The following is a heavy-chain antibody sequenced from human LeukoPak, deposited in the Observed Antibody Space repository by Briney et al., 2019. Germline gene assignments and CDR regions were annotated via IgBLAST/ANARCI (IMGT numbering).Heavy chain of an antibody. D-gene: IGHD3-3*01. CDR2: ISAYNGNT. J-gene: IGHJ6*03. CDR3: ARDKLRFLEWLSNEDYYYYYYMDV. Sequence: ASVKVSCKASGYTFTSYGISWVRQAPGQGLEWMGWISAYNGNTNYAQKLQGRVTMTTDTSTSTAYMELRSLRSDDTAVYYCARDKLRFLEWLSNEDYYYYYYMDVWGKGTTVTVSS. CDR1: GYTFTSYG. V-gene: IGHV1-18*01.